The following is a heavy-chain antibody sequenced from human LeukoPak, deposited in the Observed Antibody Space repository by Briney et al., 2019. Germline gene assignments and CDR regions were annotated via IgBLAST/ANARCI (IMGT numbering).Heavy chain of an antibody. Sequence: GGSLRLSCAASGFTFSSYAMSWVRQAPGKGLEWVSAISGSGGSTYYADSVKGRFTISRDNSKNTLYLQMNSLRVEDTAVYYCAKGRLYCGGDCYAPDAFDIWGQGTMVTVSS. V-gene: IGHV3-23*01. CDR3: AKGRLYCGGDCYAPDAFDI. J-gene: IGHJ3*02. CDR2: ISGSGGST. CDR1: GFTFSSYA. D-gene: IGHD2-21*02.